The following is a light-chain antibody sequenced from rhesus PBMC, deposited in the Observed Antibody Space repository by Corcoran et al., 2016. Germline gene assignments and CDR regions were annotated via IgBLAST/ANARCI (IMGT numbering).Light chain of an antibody. CDR3: QQGYSTPRT. V-gene: IGKV1-33*02. CDR2: AAS. J-gene: IGKJ1*01. Sequence: DIQMSQSPSSLSASVGDKVTITCRASQGISNALAWYQQKPGKAPKLLNYAASSLESGVPSRFSGSRSGTDFTLALSSLQPEDFATYYCQQGYSTPRTFSQGTKVEIK. CDR1: QGISNA.